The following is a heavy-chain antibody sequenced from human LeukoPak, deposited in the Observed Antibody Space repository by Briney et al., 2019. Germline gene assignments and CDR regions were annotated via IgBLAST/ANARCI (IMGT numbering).Heavy chain of an antibody. J-gene: IGHJ4*02. V-gene: IGHV4-59*01. CDR3: ARLYYDFWSGYWVDY. Sequence: PSETLSLTCTVSGGSISSYYWSWIRQPPGKGLEWIGSIYYSGSTNYNPSLKSRVTISVDTSKNQFSLKLSSVTAADTAVYYCARLYYDFWSGYWVDYWGQGTLVTVSS. CDR2: IYYSGST. CDR1: GGSISSYY. D-gene: IGHD3-3*01.